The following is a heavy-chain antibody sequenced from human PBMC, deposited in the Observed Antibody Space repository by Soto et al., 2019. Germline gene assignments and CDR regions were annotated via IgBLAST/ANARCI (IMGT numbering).Heavy chain of an antibody. CDR2: ISSSSSYT. CDR1: GFTFSDYY. Sequence: QVQLVESGGGLVKPGGSLRLSCAASGFTFSDYYMSWIRQAPGKGLEWVSYISSSSSYTNYADSVKGRFTISRDNAKNSLYLQRNSLRAEDTAVYYCARDRSPLITTVTKGWFDPWGQGTLVTVSS. J-gene: IGHJ5*02. V-gene: IGHV3-11*06. CDR3: ARDRSPLITTVTKGWFDP. D-gene: IGHD4-17*01.